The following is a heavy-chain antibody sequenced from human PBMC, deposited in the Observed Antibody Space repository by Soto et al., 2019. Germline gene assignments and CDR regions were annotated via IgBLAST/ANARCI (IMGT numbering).Heavy chain of an antibody. Sequence: QVQLVQSGAEVKKPGASVKVSCKASGYTFTSYAMHWVRQAPGQRLEWMGWINAGNGNTKYSQKFQGRGTSTRDTSASTAYMELSSGRCEDTAVYYCASEYCSGGSCTLYYGMDVWGQGTTVTVSS. CDR1: GYTFTSYA. CDR2: INAGNGNT. CDR3: ASEYCSGGSCTLYYGMDV. D-gene: IGHD2-15*01. V-gene: IGHV1-3*01. J-gene: IGHJ6*02.